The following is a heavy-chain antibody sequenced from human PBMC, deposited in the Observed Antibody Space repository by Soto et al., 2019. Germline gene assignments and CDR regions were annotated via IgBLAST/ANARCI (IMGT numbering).Heavy chain of an antibody. CDR1: GGTFSSYA. J-gene: IGHJ3*01. D-gene: IGHD3-22*01. CDR2: IIPIFGTA. Sequence: QVQLVQSGAEVKKPGSSVKVSCKASGGTFSSYAISWVRQAPGQGLEWMGGIIPIFGTANYAQKFQGRVTITADESTSTAYMELSSLRAEDTAVYYCARGDRPYDSSGYYWGAAFDLWGQGTMVTVSS. V-gene: IGHV1-69*01. CDR3: ARGDRPYDSSGYYWGAAFDL.